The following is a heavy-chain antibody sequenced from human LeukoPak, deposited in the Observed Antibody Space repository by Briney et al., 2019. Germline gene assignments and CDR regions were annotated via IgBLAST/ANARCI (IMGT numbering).Heavy chain of an antibody. J-gene: IGHJ4*02. V-gene: IGHV4-4*07. CDR2: IYRSGST. CDR3: ARDGYGDYQYYFDY. D-gene: IGHD4-17*01. CDR1: GGSISSYC. Sequence: SETLSLTCTVSGGSISSYCWSWIRQPAGKGLEWIGRIYRSGSTNYNPSLKSRVTMSVDTSKNQFSLKLSSVTAADTAVYYCARDGYGDYQYYFDYWGQGTLVTVSS.